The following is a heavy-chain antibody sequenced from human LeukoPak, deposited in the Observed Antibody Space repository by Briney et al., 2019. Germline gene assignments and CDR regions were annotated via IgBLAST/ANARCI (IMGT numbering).Heavy chain of an antibody. CDR1: ESSITSDFY. Sequence: SETLSLTCTVSESSITSDFYWGWLRQPPGKGLEWIGSFYNCGKTYYKPSLESRVTISMDKSKKQFSLKVSSVPAADTAVFYWATRGGGRGIAAAGDFDYWGQGILVTVSS. CDR2: FYNCGKT. D-gene: IGHD6-13*01. V-gene: IGHV4-38-2*02. J-gene: IGHJ4*02. CDR3: ATRGGGRGIAAAGDFDY.